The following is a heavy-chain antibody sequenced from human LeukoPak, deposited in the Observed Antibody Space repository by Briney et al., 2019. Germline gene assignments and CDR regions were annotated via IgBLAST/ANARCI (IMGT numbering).Heavy chain of an antibody. Sequence: ASVKVSCKASGYTFTGYYLHWVRQAPGQGLEWMGWINPNSGVTNYAQKFQGTVTMTRDTSISTAYMEMNRLISDDTAVYYCARGGGGLQHWGQGTLVTVSS. V-gene: IGHV1-2*02. J-gene: IGHJ1*01. CDR3: ARGGGGLQH. CDR2: INPNSGVT. CDR1: GYTFTGYY. D-gene: IGHD3-10*01.